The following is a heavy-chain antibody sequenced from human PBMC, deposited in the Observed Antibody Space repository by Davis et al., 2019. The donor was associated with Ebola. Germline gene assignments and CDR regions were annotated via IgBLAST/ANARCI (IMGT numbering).Heavy chain of an antibody. J-gene: IGHJ3*02. CDR2: IYYSGST. CDR3: ASTVTTNDGAFDI. V-gene: IGHV4-34*01. D-gene: IGHD4-17*01. CDR1: GGSFSGYY. Sequence: SETLSLTCAVYGGSFSGYYWSWIRQPPGKGLEWIGYIYYSGSTNYNPSLKSRVTISVDTSKNQFSLKLSSVTAADTAVYYCASTVTTNDGAFDIWGQGTMVTVSS.